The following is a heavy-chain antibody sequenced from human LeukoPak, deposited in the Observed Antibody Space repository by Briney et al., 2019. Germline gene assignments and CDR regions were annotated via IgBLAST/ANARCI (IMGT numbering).Heavy chain of an antibody. J-gene: IGHJ5*02. Sequence: ASVKVSCKASGYTFTGYYMHWVRQAPGQGVEWMGWINPNSGGTNYAQKFQGRVTMTRDTSISTAYMELSRLRADDTAVYYCASFGHLGVVIRNGNWFDPWGQGTLVTVSS. CDR2: INPNSGGT. CDR3: ASFGHLGVVIRNGNWFDP. D-gene: IGHD3-3*01. CDR1: GYTFTGYY. V-gene: IGHV1-2*02.